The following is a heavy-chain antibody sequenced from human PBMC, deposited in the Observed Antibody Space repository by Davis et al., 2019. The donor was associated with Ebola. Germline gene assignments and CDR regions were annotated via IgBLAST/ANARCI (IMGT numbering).Heavy chain of an antibody. CDR2: IIPIFGTA. J-gene: IGHJ6*02. CDR3: ASSAARGGFLYYYYYGMDV. V-gene: IGHV1-69*13. CDR1: GGTFSSYA. D-gene: IGHD6-6*01. Sequence: SVKVSCKASGGTFSSYAISWVRQAPGQGLEWMGGIIPIFGTANYAQKFQGRVTITADESTSTAYMELSSLRSEDTAVYYCASSAARGGFLYYYYYGMDVWGQGTTVTVSS.